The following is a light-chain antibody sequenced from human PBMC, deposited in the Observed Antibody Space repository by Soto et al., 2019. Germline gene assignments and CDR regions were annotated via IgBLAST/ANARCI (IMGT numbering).Light chain of an antibody. CDR2: DTS. Sequence: EIVLTQSPVTLSLSPGERATLSCRASQSVNSFLAWYQQKPGQAPRLLIYDTSKRATGIPARFSGSGSGTDFTLTISSLEPEDLAIYYCQQRAKWPLTCGGGPKGEIK. CDR3: QQRAKWPLT. J-gene: IGKJ4*01. CDR1: QSVNSF. V-gene: IGKV3-11*01.